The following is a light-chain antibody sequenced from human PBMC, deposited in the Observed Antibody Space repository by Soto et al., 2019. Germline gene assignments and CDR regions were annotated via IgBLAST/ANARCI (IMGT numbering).Light chain of an antibody. CDR1: QNILYSSDNRNY. CDR3: HQYYSTPRT. V-gene: IGKV4-1*01. J-gene: IGKJ1*01. CDR2: WAS. Sequence: DVVLTQSPDSLAVSLGERATINCKSSQNILYSSDNRNYLAWYQQKPGQPPKLLISWASTRESGVPDRFSGSGSGPEFTLTITGLQAEDVAVYSCHQYYSTPRTFGQGTQVEIK.